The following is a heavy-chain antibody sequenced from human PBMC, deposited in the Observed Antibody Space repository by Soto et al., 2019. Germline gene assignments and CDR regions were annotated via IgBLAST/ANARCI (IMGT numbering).Heavy chain of an antibody. V-gene: IGHV4-59*01. CDR3: ARVHRGEVVAATRAYYMDV. CDR1: GGSISSYY. CDR2: IYYSGST. Sequence: SETLSLTCTVSGGSISSYYWSWIRQPPGKGLEWIGYIYYSGSTNYNPSLKSRVTISVDTSKNQFSLKLSFVTAADTAVYYCARVHRGEVVAATRAYYMDVWGKGTTVTVSS. D-gene: IGHD2-15*01. J-gene: IGHJ6*03.